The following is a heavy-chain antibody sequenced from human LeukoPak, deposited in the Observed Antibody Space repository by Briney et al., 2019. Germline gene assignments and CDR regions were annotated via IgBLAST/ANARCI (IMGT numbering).Heavy chain of an antibody. D-gene: IGHD2-2*01. CDR3: ARDSIVVVPAATYHAFDI. CDR2: IIPIFGTA. V-gene: IGHV1-69*01. Sequence: GSSVKVSCKASAGTFSSYAISWVRQAPGQGLEGMGGIIPIFGTANYAQTFQGRVTITADESTSTAYMELSSMRSEDTAVYYCARDSIVVVPAATYHAFDIWGQGTMVTVSS. J-gene: IGHJ3*02. CDR1: AGTFSSYA.